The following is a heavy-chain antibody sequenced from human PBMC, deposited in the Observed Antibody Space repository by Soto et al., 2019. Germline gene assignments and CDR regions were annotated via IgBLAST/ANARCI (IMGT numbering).Heavy chain of an antibody. D-gene: IGHD6-6*01. Sequence: EVQLVESGGGLVQPGGSLSLSCAASGFTFSRYWMSWVRQAPGKGLEWVANIRQDGSEKSYVDSVKGRFTISRDNARNSLYLQVNSLRAEDTAVYFCARDLPSISGRPGGWFAPWGQGTLVAVSS. CDR2: IRQDGSEK. J-gene: IGHJ5*02. CDR3: ARDLPSISGRPGGWFAP. V-gene: IGHV3-7*01. CDR1: GFTFSRYW.